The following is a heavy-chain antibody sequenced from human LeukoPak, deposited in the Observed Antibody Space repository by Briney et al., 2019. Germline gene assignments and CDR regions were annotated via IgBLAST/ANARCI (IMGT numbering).Heavy chain of an antibody. D-gene: IGHD3-10*01. J-gene: IGHJ4*02. V-gene: IGHV1-46*01. CDR3: ARVTMVRGAVDY. CDR1: GYTFTSYY. Sequence: ASVKVSCEASGYTFTSYYMHCVREAPGQGLEWRGIINPSGGSTSYAQKFQGRVTMTRDTSTSTVYMELSSLRSEDTAVYYCARVTMVRGAVDYWGQGTLVTVSS. CDR2: INPSGGST.